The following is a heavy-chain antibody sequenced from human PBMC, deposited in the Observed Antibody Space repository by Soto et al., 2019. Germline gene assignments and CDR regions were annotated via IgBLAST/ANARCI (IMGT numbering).Heavy chain of an antibody. D-gene: IGHD3-16*02. J-gene: IGHJ4*02. CDR3: ARRGLRWGELSFPFDN. CDR2: IYYSGST. CDR1: AVTMSSGAYD. V-gene: IGHV4-31*02. Sequence: TLSLTCTDSAVTMSSGAYDWFWIRQHPGNGLEWIGYIYYSGSTSYNPSLKSGVTISVETSKNQFSLKLSLWRAADTAVFYWARRGLRWGELSFPFDNWGQETLVKVS.